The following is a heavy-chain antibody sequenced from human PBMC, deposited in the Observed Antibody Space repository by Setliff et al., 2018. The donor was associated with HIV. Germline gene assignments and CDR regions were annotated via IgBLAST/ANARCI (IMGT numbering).Heavy chain of an antibody. D-gene: IGHD5-12*01. V-gene: IGHV4-39*07. Sequence: SETLSLTCTVSGGSISSSSYYWGWIRQPPGKGLEWIGSIYYRRSTNYNPSLKSRITISVDTSKNQSSLKLSSVTAADTAVYYCAREIWGQVAHVPYGMDVWGQGTTVTVSS. CDR3: AREIWGQVAHVPYGMDV. CDR2: IYYRRST. CDR1: GGSISSSSYY. J-gene: IGHJ6*02.